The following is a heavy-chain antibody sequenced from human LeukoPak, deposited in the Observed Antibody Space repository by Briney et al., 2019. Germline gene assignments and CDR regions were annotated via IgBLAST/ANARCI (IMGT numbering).Heavy chain of an antibody. CDR1: GFTFSSYG. D-gene: IGHD3-16*01. J-gene: IGHJ6*02. CDR3: ANGLRYYYGMDV. Sequence: TGGSLRLSCAASGFTFSSYGMHWARQAPGKGLEWVAVISYDGSNKYYADSVKGRFTISRDNSKNTLYLQMNSLRAEDTAVYYCANGLRYYYGMDVWGQGTTVTVSS. V-gene: IGHV3-30*18. CDR2: ISYDGSNK.